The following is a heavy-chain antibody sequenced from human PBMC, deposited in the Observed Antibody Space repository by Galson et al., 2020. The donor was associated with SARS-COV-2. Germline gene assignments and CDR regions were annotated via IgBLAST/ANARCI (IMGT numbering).Heavy chain of an antibody. Sequence: ASVKVSCKASGYTFTSYDINWVRQATGQGLEWMGWMNPNSGNTGYAQKFQGRVTMTRNTSISTAYMELSSLRSEDTAVYYCARVRAARNEIMIFGVVTTRYNWFDPWGQGTLVTVSS. CDR2: MNPNSGNT. J-gene: IGHJ5*02. CDR1: GYTFTSYD. CDR3: ARVRAARNEIMIFGVVTTRYNWFDP. D-gene: IGHD3-3*01. V-gene: IGHV1-8*01.